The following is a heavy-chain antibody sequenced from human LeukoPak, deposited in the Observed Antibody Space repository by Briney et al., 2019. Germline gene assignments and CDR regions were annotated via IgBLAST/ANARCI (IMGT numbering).Heavy chain of an antibody. CDR1: GFTFGDYA. V-gene: IGHV3-49*04. D-gene: IGHD3-10*01. Sequence: PGGSLRLSCTASGFTFGDYAMGWVRQAPGKGLEWVGFIRSKAYGGTTEYAASVKGRFTISRDDSKSIAYLQMNSLKTEDTAVYYCTRGVRTRIGYWGQGTLVTVSS. J-gene: IGHJ4*02. CDR3: TRGVRTRIGY. CDR2: IRSKAYGGTT.